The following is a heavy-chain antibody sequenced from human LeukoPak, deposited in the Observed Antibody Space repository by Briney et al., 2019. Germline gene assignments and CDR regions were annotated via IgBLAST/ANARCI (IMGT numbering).Heavy chain of an antibody. Sequence: RTGGSLRLSCTPSGFTFSSFGMNWVRQAPGKGLEWVSYIGSGSSAIYYADSVKGRFTISRDNAKNSLFLQMNSLRDEDAAVYYCARASRSGYDYWGQGTLVTVSS. CDR1: GFTFSSFG. CDR3: ARASRSGYDY. J-gene: IGHJ4*02. D-gene: IGHD3-22*01. V-gene: IGHV3-48*02. CDR2: IGSGSSAI.